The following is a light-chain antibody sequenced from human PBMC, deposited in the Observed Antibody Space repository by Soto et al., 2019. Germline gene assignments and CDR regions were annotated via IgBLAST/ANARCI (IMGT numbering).Light chain of an antibody. CDR3: SPFKGSHCFV. Sequence: QSALTQPPSASGSPGQSVTISCTGTYSDIGAYNYVSWYQQRPGEAPKLIIYEVTKRPSGVPDRISASKSGNTASLTVSGLQSEDEGNYSCSPFKGSHCFVSATG. V-gene: IGLV2-8*01. CDR2: EVT. J-gene: IGLJ1*01. CDR1: YSDIGAYNY.